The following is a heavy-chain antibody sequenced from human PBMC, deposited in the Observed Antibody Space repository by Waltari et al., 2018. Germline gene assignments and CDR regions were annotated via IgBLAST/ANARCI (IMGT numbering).Heavy chain of an antibody. CDR1: GFTFSDYW. D-gene: IGHD2-2*01. V-gene: IGHV3-7*01. CDR3: TRDVGCSSSSCYSYYDY. CDR2: IKEDGSEK. Sequence: EVQLVQSGGGLVQPGGSLRLSCAASGFTFSDYWMTWVRQAPGKGLEGVANIKEDGSEKYYVDSVKGRFTISRDNAKNSLFLQMNSLRAEDTAVYYCTRDVGCSSSSCYSYYDYWGQGTLVTVSS. J-gene: IGHJ4*02.